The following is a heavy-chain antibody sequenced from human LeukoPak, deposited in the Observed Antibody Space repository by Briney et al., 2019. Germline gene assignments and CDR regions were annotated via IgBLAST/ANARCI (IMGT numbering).Heavy chain of an antibody. V-gene: IGHV4-4*07. Sequence: PSETLSLTCTVSGGSISSYYWSWIRQPAGKGLEWIGRIYTSGSTNYNPSLKSRVTMSVDTSKSQFSLKLSSVTAADTAVYYCASKEEYQLLYGGFDIWGQGTMVTVSS. CDR2: IYTSGST. CDR3: ASKEEYQLLYGGFDI. CDR1: GGSISSYY. D-gene: IGHD2-2*02. J-gene: IGHJ3*02.